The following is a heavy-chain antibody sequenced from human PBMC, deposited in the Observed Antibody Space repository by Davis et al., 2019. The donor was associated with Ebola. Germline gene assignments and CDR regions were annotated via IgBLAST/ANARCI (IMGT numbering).Heavy chain of an antibody. J-gene: IGHJ4*02. D-gene: IGHD3-10*01. Sequence: PSETLSLTCTVSGGSISSSSYYWGWIRQPPGKGLEWIGSIYYSGSTYYNPSLKSRVTISVDTSKNQFSLKLSSVTAADTAVYYCARNYGSGIDEFDYWGQGTLVTVSS. CDR2: IYYSGST. CDR1: GGSISSSSYY. V-gene: IGHV4-39*07. CDR3: ARNYGSGIDEFDY.